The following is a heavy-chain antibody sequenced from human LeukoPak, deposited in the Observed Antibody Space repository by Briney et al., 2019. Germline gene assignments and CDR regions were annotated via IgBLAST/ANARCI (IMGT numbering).Heavy chain of an antibody. CDR1: GFTVSTNY. J-gene: IGHJ5*02. CDR3: ASRATVTTDRFWFDH. CDR2: IYSGGST. V-gene: IGHV3-53*01. D-gene: IGHD4-11*01. Sequence: GGSLRLSCAASGFTVSTNYMSWVRQTPGKGLEWVSVIYSGGSTYYADSVKGRFAISRDNSKNTLYLQMNSLRAEDTAVYYCASRATVTTDRFWFDHWGQGTLVTVSS.